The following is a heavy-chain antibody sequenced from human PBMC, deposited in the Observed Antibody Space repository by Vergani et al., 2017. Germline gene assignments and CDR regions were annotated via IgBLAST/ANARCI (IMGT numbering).Heavy chain of an antibody. Sequence: EVQLVESGGGLVQPGGSLRLSCAASGFTFSSYAMSWVRQAPGKGLEWVSAISGSGGSTYYADSGKGRCTISRDNSKNTLYLQMNSLRAEDTAVYYCAKVGGPRHGMDVWGQGTTVTVSS. CDR3: AKVGGPRHGMDV. D-gene: IGHD3-10*01. J-gene: IGHJ6*02. CDR1: GFTFSSYA. V-gene: IGHV3-23*04. CDR2: ISGSGGST.